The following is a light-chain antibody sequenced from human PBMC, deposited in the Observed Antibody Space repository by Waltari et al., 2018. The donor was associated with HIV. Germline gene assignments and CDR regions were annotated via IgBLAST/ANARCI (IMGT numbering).Light chain of an antibody. Sequence: DIVMTQSPLSLPVTPGEPASISCRSSQSLLHSNGHKYLDWYLQKPGQSPQLMIYLGSNRASGVPDRFSGSGSGTDFTLKISRVEAEDVGVYYCMQALQTPSTFGPGTKVDIK. V-gene: IGKV2-28*01. CDR2: LGS. J-gene: IGKJ3*01. CDR3: MQALQTPST. CDR1: QSLLHSNGHKY.